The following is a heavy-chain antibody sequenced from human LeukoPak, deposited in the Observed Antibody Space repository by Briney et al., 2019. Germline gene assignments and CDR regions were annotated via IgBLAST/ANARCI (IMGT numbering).Heavy chain of an antibody. D-gene: IGHD6-19*01. CDR3: ASCTKYTTGWCNWFDP. V-gene: IGHV3-23*01. CDR1: GFTFRNHA. Sequence: GGSLRLSCAASGFTFRNHAMNWVRQTPGKGLEWVSSISTDGVNTYYADSVKGRFTISRDTSKDTLYLQMNSLSAEDTAVYYCASCTKYTTGWCNWFDPWGQGTLVTVSS. J-gene: IGHJ5*02. CDR2: ISTDGVNT.